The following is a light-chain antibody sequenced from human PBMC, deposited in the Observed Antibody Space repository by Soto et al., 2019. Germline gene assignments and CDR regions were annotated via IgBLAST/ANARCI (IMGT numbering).Light chain of an antibody. V-gene: IGKV3-15*01. CDR3: HQHSDWPLT. Sequence: EIVMTQSPSTLPVSPGERATLSCRASQSVRRNLAWYQPKTAQAPRLLIYGASTRATGIPARFSGSGSGTEYTLTISSLQSEDFEVYYCHQHSDWPLTFGGGTKVDIK. J-gene: IGKJ4*01. CDR1: QSVRRN. CDR2: GAS.